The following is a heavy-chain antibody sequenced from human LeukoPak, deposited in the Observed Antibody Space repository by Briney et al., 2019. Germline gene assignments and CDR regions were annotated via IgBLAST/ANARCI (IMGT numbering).Heavy chain of an antibody. Sequence: GGSLRLSCAASGFTFSSYGMHWVRQAPGKGLEWVAFIRYDGSNKYYADSEKGRFTISRDNSKNTMYLQMNSLRAEDTAVYYCAKGRDVYNYWYFDLWGRGTLVTVSS. J-gene: IGHJ2*01. CDR1: GFTFSSYG. CDR2: IRYDGSNK. CDR3: AKGRDVYNYWYFDL. V-gene: IGHV3-30*02. D-gene: IGHD5-24*01.